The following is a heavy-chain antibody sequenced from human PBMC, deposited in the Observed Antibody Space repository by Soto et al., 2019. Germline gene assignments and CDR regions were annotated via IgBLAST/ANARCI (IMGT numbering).Heavy chain of an antibody. Sequence: GGSLRLSCAASGFTFSDYYMSWIRQAPGKGLEWVSYISSSGSTIYYADSVKGRFTISRDNAKNSLYLQMNSLRAEDTAVYYCARSGSGGYYYYYGMDVWGQGTTVTVSS. J-gene: IGHJ6*02. CDR3: ARSGSGGYYYYYGMDV. V-gene: IGHV3-11*01. CDR2: ISSSGSTI. CDR1: GFTFSDYY. D-gene: IGHD6-19*01.